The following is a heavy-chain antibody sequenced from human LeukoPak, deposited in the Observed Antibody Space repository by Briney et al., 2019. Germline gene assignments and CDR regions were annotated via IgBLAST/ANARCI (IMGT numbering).Heavy chain of an antibody. J-gene: IGHJ5*02. CDR3: ARPPGIAAAWFDP. CDR2: IYYSGST. Sequence: SETLSLTCAVPGGSISSSSYYWGWIRQPPGKGLECIGSIYYSGSTYYNPSLKSRVTISVDTSKNQFSLKLSSVTAADTAVYYCARPPGIAAAWFDPWGQGTLVTVSS. D-gene: IGHD6-13*01. CDR1: GGSISSSSYY. V-gene: IGHV4-39*01.